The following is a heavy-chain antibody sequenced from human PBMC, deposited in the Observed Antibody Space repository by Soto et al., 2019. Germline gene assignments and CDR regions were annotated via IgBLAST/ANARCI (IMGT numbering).Heavy chain of an antibody. CDR1: GYTFTSYA. D-gene: IGHD3-16*01. CDR3: AREFGALGFDY. V-gene: IGHV1-3*01. CDR2: INAGNGNT. J-gene: IGHJ4*02. Sequence: ASVKVSCKASGYTFTSYAMHWVRQAPGQRLEWMGWINAGNGNTKYSQKFQGRVTITRDTSAGTAYMELSSLRSEDTAVYYCAREFGALGFDYWGQDTLVTLSS.